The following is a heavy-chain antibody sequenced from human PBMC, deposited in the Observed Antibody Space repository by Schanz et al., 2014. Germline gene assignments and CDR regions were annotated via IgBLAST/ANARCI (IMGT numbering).Heavy chain of an antibody. J-gene: IGHJ4*02. CDR2: IWSDGSTK. CDR3: ARAHGNNWYGKGLDF. Sequence: ESGGGVVQPGTSLILSCSVSGFSLNTYGIHWFRQPAGKGLEWVAVIWSDGSTKYYADSVKGRFTISRDNSKNTLYLQMNRLRARDTAVYFCARAHGNNWYGKGLDFWGQGTQVTVS. CDR1: GFSLNTYG. D-gene: IGHD1-1*01. V-gene: IGHV3-33*01.